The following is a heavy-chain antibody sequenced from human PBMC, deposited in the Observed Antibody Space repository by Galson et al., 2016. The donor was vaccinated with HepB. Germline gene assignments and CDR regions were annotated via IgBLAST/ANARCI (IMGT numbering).Heavy chain of an antibody. J-gene: IGHJ6*02. V-gene: IGHV1-24*01. CDR3: ATAIKMIPGVTRTGRAIGDSNGMDV. Sequence: QSGAEVKKPGASVKVSCKVAAYALTELSMHWVRQAPGKGLEWMGRFDPEEGETILAQKFQGRVTMTEDTSTDTAYLEVSGLRSDDTAVCYCATAIKMIPGVTRTGRAIGDSNGMDVWGQGTTVIVSS. CDR1: AYALTELS. CDR2: FDPEEGET. D-gene: IGHD4-17*01.